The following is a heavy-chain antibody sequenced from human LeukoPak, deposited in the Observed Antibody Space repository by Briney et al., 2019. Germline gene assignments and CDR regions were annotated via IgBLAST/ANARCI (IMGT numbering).Heavy chain of an antibody. D-gene: IGHD1-26*01. CDR2: IYHSGST. CDR1: GYSIRSDYY. CDR3: ARAIEVGAMTPCDY. J-gene: IGHJ4*02. Sequence: KSSETLSLTCTLSGYSIRSDYYWGWIRPPPGKGLEWIGSIYHSGSTFYNPSLKSRVTISVDTSKNHFSLKMSCVTAADTAVYYCARAIEVGAMTPCDYWGQGNLVTVSS. V-gene: IGHV4-38-2*02.